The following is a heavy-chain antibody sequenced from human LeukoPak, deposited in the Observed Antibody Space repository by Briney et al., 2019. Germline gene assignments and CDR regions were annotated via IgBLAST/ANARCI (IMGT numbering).Heavy chain of an antibody. Sequence: AGGSLRLPCTASGFIFSDYYMGWVRQAPGQGLEWISYISTIGYTSYADSVKGRFTISRDTAKKSVYLQMNSLRAEDTSIYYCTRRDCTRTSCYASDWGQGTLVTVSS. CDR3: TRRDCTRTSCYASD. J-gene: IGHJ4*02. CDR2: ISTIGYT. D-gene: IGHD2-2*01. CDR1: GFIFSDYY. V-gene: IGHV3-11*06.